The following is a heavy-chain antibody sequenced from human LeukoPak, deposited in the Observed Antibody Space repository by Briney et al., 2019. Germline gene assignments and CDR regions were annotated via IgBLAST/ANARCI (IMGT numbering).Heavy chain of an antibody. Sequence: PSETLSLTCAVSGGSISSSNWWSWVRQPPGKGLEWIGEIYHSGSTNYNPSLKSRVTISVDKSKNQFSLKLSSVTAADTAVYYCARENRGGLSPLDYYYYYMDVWGKGTTVTVSS. CDR2: IYHSGST. D-gene: IGHD3-10*01. V-gene: IGHV4-4*02. CDR3: ARENRGGLSPLDYYYYYMDV. J-gene: IGHJ6*03. CDR1: GGSISSSNW.